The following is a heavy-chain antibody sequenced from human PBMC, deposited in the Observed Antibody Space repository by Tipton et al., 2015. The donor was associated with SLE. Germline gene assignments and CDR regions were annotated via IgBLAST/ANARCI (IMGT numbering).Heavy chain of an antibody. CDR1: GFTFSNAW. J-gene: IGHJ4*02. CDR2: IKSKTDGGTT. CDR3: TRGRGSSSSGHY. Sequence: SLRLSCAASGFTFSNAWMSWVRQAPGKGLEWVGRIKSKTDGGTTDYAAPVKGRFTISRDDSKNTLYLQMNSLKTEDTAVYYCTRGRGSSSSGHYWGQGTLVTVSS. V-gene: IGHV3-15*01. D-gene: IGHD6-6*01.